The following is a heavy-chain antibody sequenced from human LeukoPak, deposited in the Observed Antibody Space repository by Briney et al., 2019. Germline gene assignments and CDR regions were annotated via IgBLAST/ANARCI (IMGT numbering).Heavy chain of an antibody. CDR3: TKTTGDFDL. CDR2: IRSKTNSYAT. J-gene: IGHJ2*01. CDR1: GFTFSGSA. V-gene: IGHV3-73*01. Sequence: GGSLRLSCAVSGFTFSGSAMHWVRQASGKGLEWVGRIRSKTNSYATAYAASVKGRFTISTDDSKNTAYLQMNSLKTEDTAVYYCTKTTGDFDLWGRGTLVTVSS. D-gene: IGHD7-27*01.